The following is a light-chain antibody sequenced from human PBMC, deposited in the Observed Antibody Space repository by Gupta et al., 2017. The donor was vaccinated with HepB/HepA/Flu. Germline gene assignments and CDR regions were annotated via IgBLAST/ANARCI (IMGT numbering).Light chain of an antibody. CDR2: DVS. J-gene: IGLJ3*02. CDR3: SSYTSSSLCV. Sequence: QSALTQPASVSGSPGQSITISCTGTSSDVGGYNYVSWYQQHPGKAPKLMIYDVSNRPSGVSNRFSGSKSGNTASLTISGLQAEDEADYYCSSYTSSSLCVFGGGTKLTV. V-gene: IGLV2-14*03. CDR1: SSDVGGYNY.